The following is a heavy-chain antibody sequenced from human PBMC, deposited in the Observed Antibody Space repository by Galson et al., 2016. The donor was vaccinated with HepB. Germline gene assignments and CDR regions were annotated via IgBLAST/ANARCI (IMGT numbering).Heavy chain of an antibody. V-gene: IGHV1-46*01. CDR3: AAGKSEIYDRHYLDY. D-gene: IGHD5/OR15-5a*01. Sequence: SVKVSCKASGYTLSSLYMHWVRQAPGQGLEWMGRIDPSGGYTVYAQKFQGRVTMTTDTSTTTAYMELRSLRSDDTAVYYCAAGKSEIYDRHYLDYWGQGTLVTVSS. CDR1: GYTLSSLY. J-gene: IGHJ4*02. CDR2: IDPSGGYT.